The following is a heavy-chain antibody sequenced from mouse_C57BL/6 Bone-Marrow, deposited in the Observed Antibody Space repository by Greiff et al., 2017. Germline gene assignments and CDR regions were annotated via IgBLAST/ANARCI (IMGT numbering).Heavy chain of an antibody. CDR1: GYTFPSYW. CDR2: INPSNGGT. D-gene: IGHD1-1*01. J-gene: IGHJ4*01. V-gene: IGHV1-53*01. Sequence: QVQLQQPGTELVKPGASVKLSCKASGYTFPSYWMHWVKQRPGQGLEWIGNINPSNGGTNYNEKFKSKATLTVDKSSSTAYMHLSSLTSEDSAVYYGARDYYCSDYYAMDYWGQGTSVTVSS. CDR3: ARDYYCSDYYAMDY.